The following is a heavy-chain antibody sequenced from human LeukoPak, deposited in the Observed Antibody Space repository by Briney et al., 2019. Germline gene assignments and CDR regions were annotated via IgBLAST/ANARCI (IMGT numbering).Heavy chain of an antibody. CDR1: GFTFSIAW. CDR2: IKRKRDGGSM. V-gene: IGHV3-15*01. J-gene: IGHJ4*02. CDR3: TPVGSAWNFDY. Sequence: GGSLRLSCAASGFTFSIAWMTWVRQAPGKGVEWVGRIKRKRDGGSMDYAAPVKGRFTISRDDSKDMLYLQMNSLKIEDAAVYYCTPVGSAWNFDYWGQGTLVTVSS. D-gene: IGHD6-25*01.